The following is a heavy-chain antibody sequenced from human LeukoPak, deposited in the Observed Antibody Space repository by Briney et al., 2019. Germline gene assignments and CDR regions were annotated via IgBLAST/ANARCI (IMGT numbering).Heavy chain of an antibody. V-gene: IGHV3-21*01. CDR2: ISSSSSYI. Sequence: PSETLSLTCAVYGGSFSGYYWSWIRQPPGKGLEWVSSISSSSSYIYYADSVKGRFTISRDNAKNSLYLQMNSLRAEDTAVYYCARDLPDIVLMVYASCAFDIWGQGTMVTVSS. CDR3: ARDLPDIVLMVYASCAFDI. D-gene: IGHD2-8*01. CDR1: GGSFSGYY. J-gene: IGHJ3*02.